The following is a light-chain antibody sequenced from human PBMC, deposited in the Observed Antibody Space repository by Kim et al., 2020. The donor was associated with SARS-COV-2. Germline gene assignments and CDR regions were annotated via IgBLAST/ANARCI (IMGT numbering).Light chain of an antibody. Sequence: QSALTQPRSVSVSPGQSVTISCTGTSSDVGGYDYVSWYQQHPGKAPKLMIYDVSKRPSGVPDRFSGSKSGNTASLTISGLQAEDEADYYCCSSAGTHVVFGGGTQLTVL. CDR3: CSSAGTHVV. CDR2: DVS. CDR1: SSDVGGYDY. V-gene: IGLV2-11*01. J-gene: IGLJ2*01.